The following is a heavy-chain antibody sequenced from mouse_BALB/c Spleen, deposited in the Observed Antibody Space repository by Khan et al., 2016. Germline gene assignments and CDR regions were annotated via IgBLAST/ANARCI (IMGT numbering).Heavy chain of an antibody. V-gene: IGHV1-9*01. Sequence: QVQLQQSGAELMKPGASVKISCKAPGYTFSNYWIEWVKQRPGHGLEWIGDILPGNANSNYNENLKGKATLTADTSSNTAYMQLSSLTSEDSAVYYCAIAWYSMYDWCQGASVTVSS. J-gene: IGHJ4*01. CDR1: GYTFSNYW. CDR2: ILPGNANS. CDR3: AIAWYSMYD.